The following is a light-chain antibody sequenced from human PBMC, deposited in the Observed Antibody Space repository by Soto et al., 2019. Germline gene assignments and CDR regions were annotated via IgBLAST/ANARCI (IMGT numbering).Light chain of an antibody. CDR3: LVSYTGARV. CDR2: DTN. V-gene: IGLV7-46*01. Sequence: QAVVTQEPSLTVSPGGTVTLTCGSDTGAVTSGHYPSWFQQRPGQAPKTLIYDTNNKHSWTPARFSGSLLGGKAALTLSGAQPEDEAEYYCLVSYTGARVFGGGTKLTVL. CDR1: TGAVTSGHY. J-gene: IGLJ3*02.